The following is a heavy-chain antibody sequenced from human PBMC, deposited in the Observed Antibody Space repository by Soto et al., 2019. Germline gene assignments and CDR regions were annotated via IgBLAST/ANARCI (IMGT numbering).Heavy chain of an antibody. CDR1: GFTFNMYS. Sequence: EVHLVESGGDLVQRGGSLRLSCAVSGFTFNMYSMNWVRQAPGKGLEWVSYISSSSSVIYYADSVKGRFTVARDNAKNALYLQMNSLRDEDTAVYYCARVAAGATSYYSGSGYDDPSDIWGQGTMVTVSS. V-gene: IGHV3-48*02. CDR2: ISSSSSVI. J-gene: IGHJ3*02. D-gene: IGHD3-22*01. CDR3: ARVAAGATSYYSGSGYDDPSDI.